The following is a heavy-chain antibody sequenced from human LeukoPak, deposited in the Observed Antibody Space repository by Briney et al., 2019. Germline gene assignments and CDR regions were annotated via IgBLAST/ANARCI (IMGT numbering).Heavy chain of an antibody. J-gene: IGHJ4*02. CDR1: GFTFSDYA. CDR2: ISGSGGSI. D-gene: IGHD3-22*01. V-gene: IGHV3-23*01. Sequence: GGSLRLSCTASGFTFSDYAMSWVRQAPGKGLEWVSGISGSGGSIRYADSVKGRFIISRDNSKNTLYLQMNSLRAGDTALYYCVKEIRPFSSGNYYSCLDYWGQGSLVTVSS. CDR3: VKEIRPFSSGNYYSCLDY.